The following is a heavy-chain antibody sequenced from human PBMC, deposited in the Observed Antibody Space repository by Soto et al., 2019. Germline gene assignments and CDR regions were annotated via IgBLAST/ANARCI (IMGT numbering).Heavy chain of an antibody. CDR3: ARGGGVGFGDYTTGGMDV. D-gene: IGHD2-8*02. V-gene: IGHV1-3*01. J-gene: IGHJ6*02. CDR1: GYTFTSYA. Sequence: QVPLVQSGAEVKKPGASVKVSCKASGYTFTSYAMHWVRQAPGQRLEWMGWINAGNGNTKYSQKFQGRVTITRDTSASTAYMELSSLRSEDTAVYYCARGGGVGFGDYTTGGMDVWGQGTTVTVSS. CDR2: INAGNGNT.